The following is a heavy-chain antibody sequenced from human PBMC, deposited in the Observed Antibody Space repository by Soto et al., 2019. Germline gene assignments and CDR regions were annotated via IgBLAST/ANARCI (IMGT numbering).Heavy chain of an antibody. Sequence: HPGGSLRLSCAASGFTFDDYAMHWVRQAPGKGLEWVSGISWNSGSIGYADSVKGRFTISRDNAKNSLYLQMNSLRAEDTALYYCAKVLFKQLPLDAFDIWGQGTVVTVSS. CDR2: ISWNSGSI. CDR3: AKVLFKQLPLDAFDI. D-gene: IGHD5-18*01. CDR1: GFTFDDYA. J-gene: IGHJ3*02. V-gene: IGHV3-9*01.